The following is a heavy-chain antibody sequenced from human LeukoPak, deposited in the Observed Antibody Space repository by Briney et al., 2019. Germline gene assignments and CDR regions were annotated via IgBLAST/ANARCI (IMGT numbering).Heavy chain of an antibody. J-gene: IGHJ3*02. Sequence: SETLSLTCTVSGGFISSNDYYWGWIRQPPGKGLEWIGTIYYSGSTYYNPSLKSRVTISVDTSKNQFSLNLSSVTAADTAVYYCARPGVGSGRYGAFDIWGQGTMVTVSS. CDR2: IYYSGST. CDR1: GGFISSNDYY. CDR3: ARPGVGSGRYGAFDI. D-gene: IGHD5-18*01. V-gene: IGHV4-39*07.